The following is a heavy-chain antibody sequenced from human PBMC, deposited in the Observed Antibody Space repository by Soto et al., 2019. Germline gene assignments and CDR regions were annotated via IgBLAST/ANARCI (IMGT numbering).Heavy chain of an antibody. V-gene: IGHV3-15*07. CDR2: IKSKTDGGTT. J-gene: IGHJ3*02. Sequence: LRLSCAASGFTFSSAWMNWVRQTPGKGLEWVGRIKSKTDGGTTDYAAPVKGRFTISRDDSKNMLYLQMNSLKTEDTAVYYCARFSISWYDAFDIWGQGTMVTVSS. CDR3: ARFSISWYDAFDI. D-gene: IGHD6-13*01. CDR1: GFTFSSAW.